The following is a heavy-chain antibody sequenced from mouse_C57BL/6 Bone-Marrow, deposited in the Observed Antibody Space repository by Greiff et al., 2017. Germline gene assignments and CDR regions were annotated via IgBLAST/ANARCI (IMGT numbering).Heavy chain of an antibody. CDR3: ARFRSPYGLLYFDY. J-gene: IGHJ2*01. Sequence: EVQLQQSGPVLVKPGASVKMSCKASGYTFTDYYMNWVKQSHGKSLEWIGVINPYNGGTSYNQKFKGKATLTVDKSSSTAYMELNSLTSEDSAVYYCARFRSPYGLLYFDYWGQGTTLTVSS. V-gene: IGHV1-19*01. CDR1: GYTFTDYY. CDR2: INPYNGGT. D-gene: IGHD2-3*01.